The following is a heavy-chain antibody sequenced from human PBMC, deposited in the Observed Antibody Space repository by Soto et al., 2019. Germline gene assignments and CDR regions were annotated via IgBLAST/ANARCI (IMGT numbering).Heavy chain of an antibody. V-gene: IGHV3-23*01. D-gene: IGHD3-22*01. CDR3: AKGMYYYDSSGYRLFDY. CDR1: GFTFRNYA. CDR2: ISVSGGST. Sequence: PGGSLRLSCAASGFTFRNYAMNWVRQAPGKGLEWVSGISVSGGSTYYADSVKGRFTVSRGNSKNTVFLQMNSLRAEDTAVYFCAKGMYYYDSSGYRLFDYWGQGTLVTVSS. J-gene: IGHJ4*02.